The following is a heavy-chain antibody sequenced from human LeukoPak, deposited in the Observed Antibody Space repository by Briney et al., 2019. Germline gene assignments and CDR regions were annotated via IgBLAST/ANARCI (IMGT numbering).Heavy chain of an antibody. J-gene: IGHJ4*02. Sequence: GGSLRLSCLASGFTVSSTYMSWVRQAPGKGLEWVSVTYSGGSTYYADSVKGRCTISRDNSKNTLYLQMNSLRGEDTAVYYCAKSGYSASWCDYWGQGTLVTVSS. CDR2: TYSGGST. CDR1: GFTVSSTY. CDR3: AKSGYSASWCDY. D-gene: IGHD6-13*01. V-gene: IGHV3-66*01.